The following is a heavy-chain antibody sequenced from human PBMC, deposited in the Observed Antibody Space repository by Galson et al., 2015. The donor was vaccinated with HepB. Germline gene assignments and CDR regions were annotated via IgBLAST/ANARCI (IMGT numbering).Heavy chain of an antibody. J-gene: IGHJ6*04. D-gene: IGHD3-10*01. CDR3: AGDIGSGTYYRGYLYYHFGMDV. CDR1: GFNFGDYA. CDR2: IRIKAYGETT. Sequence: SPRLSCATSGFNFGDYALSWFRQAPGKGLEWVGFIRIKAYGETTEYATPVKRSFTISRDDSKGIAYLQMNSLKTEDTAVYICAGDIGSGTYYRGYLYYHFGMDVWGKGTTVTVSS. V-gene: IGHV3-49*03.